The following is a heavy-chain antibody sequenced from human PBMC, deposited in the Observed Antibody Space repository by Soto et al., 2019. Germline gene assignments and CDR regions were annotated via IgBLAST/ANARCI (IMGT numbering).Heavy chain of an antibody. Sequence: QVQLVESGGASVKPGGSLRLSCAASGFSFRDYYMSWIRQAPGKGLEWISYISGSGNTIYYADSVKGRFIISRDNAKNSLFLQMNSLRADDTAVYYCARDRLPMVVVVMGWFDPWGQGTLVTVSS. D-gene: IGHD3-22*01. J-gene: IGHJ5*02. V-gene: IGHV3-11*01. CDR3: ARDRLPMVVVVMGWFDP. CDR1: GFSFRDYY. CDR2: ISGSGNTI.